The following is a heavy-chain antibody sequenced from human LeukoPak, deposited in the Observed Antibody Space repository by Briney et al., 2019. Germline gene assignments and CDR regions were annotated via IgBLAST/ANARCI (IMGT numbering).Heavy chain of an antibody. CDR3: ARGAASVTHKYFDY. CDR1: GFTFSDYY. D-gene: IGHD5-18*01. Sequence: LRPSCAASGFTFSDYYMSWIRQSPGKGLEWIGYIHSSGSTVYNPSLESRVTFSIGAPRNHFYLNMTSVTAADTAVYYCARGAASVTHKYFDYWGPGTLVTVSS. CDR2: IHSSGST. J-gene: IGHJ4*02. V-gene: IGHV4-59*08.